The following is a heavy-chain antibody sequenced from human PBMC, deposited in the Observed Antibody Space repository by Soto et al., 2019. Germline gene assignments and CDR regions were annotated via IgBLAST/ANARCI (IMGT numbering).Heavy chain of an antibody. D-gene: IGHD3-22*01. CDR2: ISYDGSNK. CDR1: GFTFSSYA. J-gene: IGHJ4*02. Sequence: QVQLVESGGGVVQPGRSLRLSCAASGFTFSSYAMHWVRQAPGKGLEWVAVISYDGSNKYYADSVKGRFTISRDNSKNTLYLQMNSLRAEDTAVYYCASQPEITMIVVGPFDYWGQGTLVTVSS. CDR3: ASQPEITMIVVGPFDY. V-gene: IGHV3-30-3*01.